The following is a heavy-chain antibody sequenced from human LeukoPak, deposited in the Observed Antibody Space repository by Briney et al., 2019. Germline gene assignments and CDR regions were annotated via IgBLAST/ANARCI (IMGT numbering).Heavy chain of an antibody. Sequence: GGSLRLSCAASGFTFSDFYMTWIRQAPGKGLEWISYISSRNSVIFPGDSVKGRFTISRDNAKNSLYLQMNSLRAEDTAVYYCGRVQRPPDSAFSVDSWGPGTLVIVSS. D-gene: IGHD4-11*01. CDR2: ISSRNSVI. V-gene: IGHV3-11*01. CDR3: GRVQRPPDSAFSVDS. J-gene: IGHJ4*02. CDR1: GFTFSDFY.